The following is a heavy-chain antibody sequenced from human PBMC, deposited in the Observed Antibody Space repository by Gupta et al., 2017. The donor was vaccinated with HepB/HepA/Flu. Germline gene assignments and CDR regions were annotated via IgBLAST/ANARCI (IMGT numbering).Heavy chain of an antibody. Sequence: QVQLVQSGAEVKKPGASVKVSCKASGYSFTSYDVSWVRQATGQGLEWMGWMNPRSGNTGYLQKFQGRVTMTRDTSISTAYMELSSLRSDDTAVYYCARGTRTFDYWGQGTLVTVSS. CDR1: GYSFTSYD. CDR2: MNPRSGNT. CDR3: ARGTRTFDY. V-gene: IGHV1-8*01. J-gene: IGHJ4*02.